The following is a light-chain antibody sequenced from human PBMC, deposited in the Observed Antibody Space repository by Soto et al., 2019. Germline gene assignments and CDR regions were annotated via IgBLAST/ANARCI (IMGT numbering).Light chain of an antibody. Sequence: DIQMTQSTSSLSASVGDRVTIACRASQNVRSYLNWYQQRPGKAPKLLISETSTLESGVPSKFSGTGYGTDFTLTISSLQPEDFATYYCQQTFSIPRTFGPGTKVDIK. J-gene: IGKJ3*01. CDR3: QQTFSIPRT. V-gene: IGKV1-39*01. CDR2: ETS. CDR1: QNVRSY.